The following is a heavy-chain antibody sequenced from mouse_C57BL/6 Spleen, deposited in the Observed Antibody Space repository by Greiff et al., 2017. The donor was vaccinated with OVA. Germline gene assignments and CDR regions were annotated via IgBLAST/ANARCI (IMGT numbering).Heavy chain of an antibody. CDR3: ARYYYGSSSSFAY. CDR2: IHPNSGST. Sequence: VQLQQPGAELVKPGASVKLSCKASGYTFTSYWMHWVKQRPGQGLEWIGMIHPNSGSTNYNEKFKSKATLTVDKSSSTAYMQLSSLTSEDSAVYYGARYYYGSSSSFAYWGQGTLVTVSA. D-gene: IGHD1-1*01. V-gene: IGHV1-64*01. J-gene: IGHJ3*01. CDR1: GYTFTSYW.